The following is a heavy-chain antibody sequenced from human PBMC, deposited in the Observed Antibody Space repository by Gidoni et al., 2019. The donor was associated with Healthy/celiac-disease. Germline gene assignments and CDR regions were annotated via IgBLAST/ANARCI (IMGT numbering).Heavy chain of an antibody. V-gene: IGHV3-33*01. J-gene: IGHJ4*02. CDR2: IWYDGSNK. Sequence: QVQLVESGGGVVQPGRSLSLSCAASGFTFSSYGMHWVRQAPGKGLGWVAVIWYDGSNKYYADSVKGRFTISRDNSKNTLYLQMNSLRAEDTAVYYCARDFFAKGSSGVDYWGQGTLVTVSS. CDR1: GFTFSSYG. CDR3: ARDFFAKGSSGVDY. D-gene: IGHD7-27*01.